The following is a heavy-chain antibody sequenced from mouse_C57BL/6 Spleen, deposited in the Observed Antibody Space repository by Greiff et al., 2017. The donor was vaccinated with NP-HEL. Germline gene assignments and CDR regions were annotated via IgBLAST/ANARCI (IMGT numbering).Heavy chain of an antibody. V-gene: IGHV1-69*01. CDR3: AKGGNFDY. CDR1: GYTFTSYW. CDR2: IDPSDSYT. Sequence: VQLQQPGAELVMPGASVKLSCKASGYTFTSYWMHWVKQRPGQGLEWIGEIDPSDSYTNYNQKFKGKSTLTVDKSSSTASMQLSSLTSEDSAVYYCAKGGNFDYWGQGTTLTVSS. J-gene: IGHJ2*01.